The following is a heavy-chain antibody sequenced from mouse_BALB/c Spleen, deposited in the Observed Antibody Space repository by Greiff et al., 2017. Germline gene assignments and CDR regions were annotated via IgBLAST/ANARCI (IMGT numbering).Heavy chain of an antibody. CDR3: ARSGDYDEGTGFAY. CDR2: ISYSGST. Sequence: DVQLQESGPGLVKPSQSLSLTCTVTGYSITSDYAWNWIRQFPGNKLEWMGYISYSGSTSYNPSLKSRISITRDTSKNQFFLQLNSVTTEDTATYYCARSGDYDEGTGFAYWGQGTLVTVSA. CDR1: GYSITSDYA. D-gene: IGHD2-4*01. V-gene: IGHV3-2*02. J-gene: IGHJ3*01.